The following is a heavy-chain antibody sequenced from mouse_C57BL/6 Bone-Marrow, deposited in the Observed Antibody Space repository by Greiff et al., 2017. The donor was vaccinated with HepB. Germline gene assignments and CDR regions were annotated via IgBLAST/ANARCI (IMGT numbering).Heavy chain of an antibody. CDR3: ARWSTTVPRYFDV. D-gene: IGHD1-1*01. J-gene: IGHJ1*03. Sequence: QVQLKQPGTELVKPGASVKLSCKASGYTFTSYWMHWVKQRPGQGLEWIGNINPSNGGTNYNEKFKSKATLTVDKSSSTAYMQLSSLTSEDSAVYYCARWSTTVPRYFDVWGTGTTVTVSS. CDR2: INPSNGGT. V-gene: IGHV1-53*01. CDR1: GYTFTSYW.